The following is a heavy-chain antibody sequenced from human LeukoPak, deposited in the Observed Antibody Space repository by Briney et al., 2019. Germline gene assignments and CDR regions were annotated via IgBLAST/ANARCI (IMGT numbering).Heavy chain of an antibody. CDR2: MNSNSGNT. J-gene: IGHJ6*03. Sequence: GASVKVSCRASGYTFSSYDINWVRQATGQGLEWMGWMNSNSGNTGYAQKFQGRVTMTRNTSISTAYMELSSLRSEDTAVYYCARVAVAGLYYYYYYMDVWGKGTTVTISS. D-gene: IGHD6-19*01. V-gene: IGHV1-8*01. CDR3: ARVAVAGLYYYYYYMDV. CDR1: GYTFSSYD.